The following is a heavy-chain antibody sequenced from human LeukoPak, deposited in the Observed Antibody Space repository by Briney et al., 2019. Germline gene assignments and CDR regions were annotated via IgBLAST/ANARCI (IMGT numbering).Heavy chain of an antibody. CDR2: IKQDGSEK. D-gene: IGHD2-15*01. Sequence: PGGSLRLSCVASGFSFNNYRMTWVRQAPGKGLEWVANIKQDGSEKQYVDSVKGRFAISRDNAKKSLYLQINTLRAEDTAVYYCANEVLVVAADWYFDYWGQGTLVTVSS. J-gene: IGHJ4*02. CDR1: GFSFNNYR. CDR3: ANEVLVVAADWYFDY. V-gene: IGHV3-7*03.